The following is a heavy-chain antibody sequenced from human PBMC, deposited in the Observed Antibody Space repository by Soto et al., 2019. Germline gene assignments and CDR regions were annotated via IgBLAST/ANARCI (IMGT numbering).Heavy chain of an antibody. CDR2: INPLPTSGST. CDR3: ARDLAAAAY. CDR1: GYIFTNYY. D-gene: IGHD6-13*01. J-gene: IGHJ4*02. Sequence: QVQLVQSGAEVKKPGASVKVSCKASGYIFTNYYIHWVRQAPGQGLEWMAIINPLPTSGSTNYAQKFQGRVTVTRDTSTSTVYLKLSSLRSDDTAVYYCARDLAAAAYCGQGTLVTVSS. V-gene: IGHV1-46*01.